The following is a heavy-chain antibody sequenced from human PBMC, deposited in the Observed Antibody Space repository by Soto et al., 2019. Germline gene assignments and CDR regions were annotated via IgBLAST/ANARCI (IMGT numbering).Heavy chain of an antibody. CDR2: IYYSGST. J-gene: IGHJ5*02. V-gene: IGHV4-61*01. Sequence: SGTLSLTCTVSCGSVSSCSYYWSWIRQPPGKGLEWIGYIYYSGSTNYNPSLKSRVTISVDTSKNQFSLKLSSVTAADTAVYYCAREGVSKGEFDPWGQGTLVTVS. CDR3: AREGVSKGEFDP. CDR1: CGSVSSCSYY. D-gene: IGHD2-8*01.